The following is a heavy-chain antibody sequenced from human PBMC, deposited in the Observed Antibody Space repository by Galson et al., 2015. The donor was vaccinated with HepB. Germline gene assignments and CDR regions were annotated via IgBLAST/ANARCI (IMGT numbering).Heavy chain of an antibody. Sequence: SLRLSCAASGFTFSSYEMNWVRQAPGKGLEWVSYISSSGSTIYYADSVKGRFTISRDNAKNSLYLQMNSLRAEDTAVYYCARDRQYYGILTGYPSWGYFDYWGQGTLVTVSS. D-gene: IGHD3-9*01. CDR3: ARDRQYYGILTGYPSWGYFDY. V-gene: IGHV3-48*03. CDR1: GFTFSSYE. CDR2: ISSSGSTI. J-gene: IGHJ4*02.